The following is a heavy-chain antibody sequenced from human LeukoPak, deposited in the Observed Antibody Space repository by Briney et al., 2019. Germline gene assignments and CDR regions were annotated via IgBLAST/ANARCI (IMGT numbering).Heavy chain of an antibody. CDR1: GGSISSYY. CDR3: ARLSVARQYYYYGMDV. J-gene: IGHJ6*02. V-gene: IGHV4-59*08. D-gene: IGHD4-23*01. CDR2: IYYSGST. Sequence: SETLSLTCTVSGGSISSYYWSWIRQPPGKGLEGSGYIYYSGSTNYNPSLKSRVTISVDTSKNQFSLKLSSVTAADTAVYYCARLSVARQYYYYGMDVWGQGTTVTVSS.